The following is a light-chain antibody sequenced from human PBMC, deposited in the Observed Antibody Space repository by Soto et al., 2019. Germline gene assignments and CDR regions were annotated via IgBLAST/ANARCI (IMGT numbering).Light chain of an antibody. V-gene: IGLV2-14*01. CDR2: EVT. J-gene: IGLJ1*01. CDR1: SSDVGGYKY. CDR3: SSFTIRTTVV. Sequence: LTQPASVSGSPGQSITVSCTGTSSDVGGYKYVSWYQQHPGKAPKLMIYEVTNRPSGVSNRFSGSKSGNTASLTISGLQAEDEADYYCSSFTIRTTVVFGTGTKVIVL.